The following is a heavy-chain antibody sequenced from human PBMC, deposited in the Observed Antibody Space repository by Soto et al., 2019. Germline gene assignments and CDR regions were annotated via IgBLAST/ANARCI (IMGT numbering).Heavy chain of an antibody. J-gene: IGHJ4*02. V-gene: IGHV4-31*03. CDR2: IYYSGST. CDR1: GGSISSGGYY. Sequence: PSETLSLTCTVSGGSISSGGYYWSWIRQHPGKGLEWIGYIYYSGSTYYNPSLKSRVTISVDTSKNQFSLKLSSVTAADTAVYYCARSWKSSSWSPILFWGQGTLVTVSS. CDR3: ARSWKSSSWSPILF. D-gene: IGHD6-13*01.